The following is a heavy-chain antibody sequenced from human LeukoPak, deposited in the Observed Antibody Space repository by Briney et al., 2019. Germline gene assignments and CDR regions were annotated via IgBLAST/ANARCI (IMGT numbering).Heavy chain of an antibody. CDR2: IHHSGST. D-gene: IGHD6-13*01. CDR3: ARDLYSSRTNDAFVI. Sequence: SETLSLTCAVSGGSISSNNWWNWVRQPPGKGLEWIGEIHHSGSTNYNPSLKSRVTISVDTSKNQFSLKLSSVTAADTAVYYCARDLYSSRTNDAFVIWGQGTMVTVSS. J-gene: IGHJ3*02. V-gene: IGHV4-4*02. CDR1: GGSISSNNW.